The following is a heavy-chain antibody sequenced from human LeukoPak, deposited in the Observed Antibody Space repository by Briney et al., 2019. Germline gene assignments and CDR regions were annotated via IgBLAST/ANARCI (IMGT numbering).Heavy chain of an antibody. Sequence: GGSLRLSCAASGFTFSDHYMHWVRQAPGKGREWVGRTRNKANSYSTEYAASVIGRLTISRDDSRNSLYLQMNGLKTEDTAVYYCARGSSGYYRYSEHWGQGTLVTVSS. V-gene: IGHV3-72*01. J-gene: IGHJ1*01. CDR2: TRNKANSYST. D-gene: IGHD3-22*01. CDR3: ARGSSGYYRYSEH. CDR1: GFTFSDHY.